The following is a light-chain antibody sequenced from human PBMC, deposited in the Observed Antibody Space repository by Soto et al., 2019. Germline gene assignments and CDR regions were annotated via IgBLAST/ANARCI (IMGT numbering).Light chain of an antibody. J-gene: IGLJ1*01. CDR1: SSDVGGYNY. CDR3: CSYAGSYTFG. Sequence: SVLTQLRSVSGSPGQSVTIYCTGTSSDVGGYNYVSCYQQYPGKAPKLIIYNVGTRRLGVPGRCSGSKSGNTASLTISGLQAEDEAQYYCCSYAGSYTFGFGSGTKVTVL. V-gene: IGLV2-11*01. CDR2: NVG.